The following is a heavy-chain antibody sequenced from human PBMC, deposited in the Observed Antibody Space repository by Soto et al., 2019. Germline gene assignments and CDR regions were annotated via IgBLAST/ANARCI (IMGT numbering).Heavy chain of an antibody. CDR1: GGSFIGYY. J-gene: IGHJ6*02. V-gene: IGHV4-34*01. CDR3: PRGQVDPAYHTNSDHVPEDYGIGV. Sequence: SETLSLTCAVYGGSFIGYYWSWIRHPPGKGLEWIGEINHSGSTNYNPSLKSRVTISVDTSKNQFSLKLSSVTAADTAVYYCPRGQVDPAYHTNSDHVPEDYGIGVWGQWTTVTVS. D-gene: IGHD5-18*01. CDR2: INHSGST.